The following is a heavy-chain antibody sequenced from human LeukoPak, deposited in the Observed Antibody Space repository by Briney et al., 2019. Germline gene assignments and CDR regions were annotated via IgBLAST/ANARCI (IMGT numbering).Heavy chain of an antibody. CDR3: ARGRPHGNDY. V-gene: IGHV3-74*01. CDR1: GFTFNSYW. CDR2: IASDGSST. Sequence: GGSLRLSCAASGFTFNSYWMNWVRQAPGKGLVWVSRIASDGSSTTYADSVKGRLSISRDNAKNTLYLQMNSLRVEDTAVYYCARGRPHGNDYWGQGTLVTVSS. D-gene: IGHD4-23*01. J-gene: IGHJ4*02.